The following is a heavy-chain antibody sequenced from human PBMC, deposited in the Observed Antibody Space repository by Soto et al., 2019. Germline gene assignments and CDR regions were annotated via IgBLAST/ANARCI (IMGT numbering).Heavy chain of an antibody. Sequence: ESGPTLVNPTHTLTLTCTFSGFSLSTSGVGVGWIRQPPGKALEWLALIYWDDDKRYSPSLKSRLTITKDTSKNQVVLTMTNMDPVDTATYYCAHASRRRTGYYDILPPRRYGMDVWGQGTTVTVSS. J-gene: IGHJ6*02. CDR1: GFSLSTSGVG. D-gene: IGHD3-9*01. V-gene: IGHV2-5*02. CDR3: AHASRRRTGYYDILPPRRYGMDV. CDR2: IYWDDDK.